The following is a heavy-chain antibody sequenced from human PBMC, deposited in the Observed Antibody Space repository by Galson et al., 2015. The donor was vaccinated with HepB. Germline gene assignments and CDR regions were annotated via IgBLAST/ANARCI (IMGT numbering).Heavy chain of an antibody. CDR3: ARSITIFGVVNNDAVDT. CDR1: GYTFTSYG. Sequence: SVKVSCKASGYTFTSYGISWVRQAPGQGLEWMGWISAYNGNTNYAQKLQGRVTMTTDTSTSTAYMELRSLRSDDTAVYYCARSITIFGVVNNDAVDTWGQGTMVTVSS. V-gene: IGHV1-18*01. CDR2: ISAYNGNT. D-gene: IGHD3-3*01. J-gene: IGHJ3*02.